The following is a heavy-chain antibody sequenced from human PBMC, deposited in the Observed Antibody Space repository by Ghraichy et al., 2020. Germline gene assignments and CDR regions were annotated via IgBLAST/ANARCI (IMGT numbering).Heavy chain of an antibody. J-gene: IGHJ3*02. Sequence: GGSLRLSCAASGFTFNSYSMNWVRQAPGKGLEWVSYISSSSTIYYADSVKGRFTISRDNAKNSLYLQMNSLRDEDTAVYYCAREGSAFDIWGQGTIVTVSS. CDR2: ISSSSTI. V-gene: IGHV3-48*02. CDR3: AREGSAFDI. CDR1: GFTFNSYS.